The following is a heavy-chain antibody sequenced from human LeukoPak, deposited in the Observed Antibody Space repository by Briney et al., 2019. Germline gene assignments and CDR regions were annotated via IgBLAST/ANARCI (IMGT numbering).Heavy chain of an antibody. J-gene: IGHJ4*02. V-gene: IGHV1-2*02. CDR3: ARSGFSTGFYLDF. D-gene: IGHD2-8*02. CDR2: IDPSSGVP. Sequence: ASVKVSCKASGYTFTGRFIHWLRQAPGQGLEWMGWIDPSSGVPHYAQKFQDTITLTRDTSIATAYMEVHRLQSDDTAVYYCARSGFSTGFYLDFWGQGTLISVSS. CDR1: GYTFTGRF.